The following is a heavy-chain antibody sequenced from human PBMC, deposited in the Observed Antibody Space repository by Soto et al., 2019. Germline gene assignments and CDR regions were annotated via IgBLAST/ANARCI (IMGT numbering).Heavy chain of an antibody. J-gene: IGHJ4*02. V-gene: IGHV3-23*01. CDR1: GFTFSSYA. D-gene: IGHD3-9*01. CDR2: ISGSGGST. CDR3: AKLAPTIFGVGPLRYFDWLGGYYFDY. Sequence: GGSLRLSCAASGFTFSSYAMSWVRQAPGKGLEWVSAISGSGGSTYYADSVKGRFTISRDNSKNTLYLQMNSLRAEDTAVYYCAKLAPTIFGVGPLRYFDWLGGYYFDYWGQGTLVTVSS.